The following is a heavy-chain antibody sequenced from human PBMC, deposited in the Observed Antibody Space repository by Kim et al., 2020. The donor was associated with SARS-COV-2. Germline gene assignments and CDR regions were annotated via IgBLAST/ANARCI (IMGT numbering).Heavy chain of an antibody. CDR1: GGSISSSSYY. CDR2: IYYSGST. D-gene: IGHD6-19*01. V-gene: IGHV4-39*07. Sequence: SETLSLTCTVSGGSISSSSYYWGWIRQPPGKGLEWIGSIYYSGSTYYNPSLKSRVTISVDTSKNQFSLKLSSVTAADTAVYYCARENIKAVAGFDYWGQGTLVTVSS. J-gene: IGHJ4*02. CDR3: ARENIKAVAGFDY.